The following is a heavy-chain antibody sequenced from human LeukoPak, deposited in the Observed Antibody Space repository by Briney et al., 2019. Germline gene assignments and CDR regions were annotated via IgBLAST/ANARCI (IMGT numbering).Heavy chain of an antibody. CDR2: ISGSGGST. D-gene: IGHD3-22*01. J-gene: IGHJ4*02. CDR1: GFTFSSYA. V-gene: IGHV3-23*01. Sequence: GGSLTLSCAASGFTFSSYAMSWVRQAPGKGLEWVSAISGSGGSTYYADSVKGRFTISRDNSKNTLYLQMNSLRAEDTAVYYCAKVQTYYYDSSGIDYWGQGTLVTVPS. CDR3: AKVQTYYYDSSGIDY.